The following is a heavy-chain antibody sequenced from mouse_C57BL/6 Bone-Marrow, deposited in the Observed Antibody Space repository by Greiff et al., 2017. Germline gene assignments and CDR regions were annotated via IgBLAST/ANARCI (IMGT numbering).Heavy chain of an antibody. CDR3: TRSYYYGSSLYYFDY. CDR1: GYTFTSYW. Sequence: VQLQQSGTVLARPGASVKMSCKTSGYTFTSYWMHWVKQRPGQGLEWIGAIYPGNSDTSYNQKFKGKAKLTAVTSASTAYMELSSLTNEDSAFYYCTRSYYYGSSLYYFDYWGQGTTLTVSS. V-gene: IGHV1-5*01. D-gene: IGHD1-1*01. CDR2: IYPGNSDT. J-gene: IGHJ2*01.